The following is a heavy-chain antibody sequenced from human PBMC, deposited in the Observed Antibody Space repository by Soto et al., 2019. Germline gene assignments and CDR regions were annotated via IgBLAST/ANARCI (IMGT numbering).Heavy chain of an antibody. CDR3: ARSTGSGFRPGTHRFNWCDP. D-gene: IGHD5-12*01. V-gene: IGHV1-69*01. Sequence: QVQLVQSGAEVKQPGSSVKVSCQASGVTFSSFAISWVRQAPGQGLEWMGGIIPIFRTPNYAQNFQVRVTVTADESTSSVYMELSRLRSEDTAVYYCARSTGSGFRPGTHRFNWCDPWGQGTVVTVSS. CDR1: GVTFSSFA. CDR2: IIPIFRTP. J-gene: IGHJ5*02.